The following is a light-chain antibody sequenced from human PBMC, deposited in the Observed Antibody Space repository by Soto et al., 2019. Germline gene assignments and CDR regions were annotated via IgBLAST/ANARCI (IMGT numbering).Light chain of an antibody. CDR2: SNN. CDR1: SSNIGSNY. Sequence: QSVLTQPPSASGTPGQRGTISCSGSSSNIGSNYVYWYQQLPGTAPKLLIYSNNQRPSGVPDRFSGSKSGTSASLAISGLRSEDEADYYCAAWDDSLVFVGGTKLTVL. J-gene: IGLJ2*01. CDR3: AAWDDSLV. V-gene: IGLV1-47*02.